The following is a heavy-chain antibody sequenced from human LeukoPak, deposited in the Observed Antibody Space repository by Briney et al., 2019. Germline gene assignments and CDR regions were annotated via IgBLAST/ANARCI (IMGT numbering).Heavy chain of an antibody. Sequence: PSETLSLTCAVYGGSFSGYYWSWIRQPPGKGLEWIGEINHSGSTNYNPSLKSRVTISVDTPKNQFSLKLSSVTAADTAVYYCARRGAIAARHFDYWGQGTLVTVSS. CDR1: GGSFSGYY. CDR2: INHSGST. J-gene: IGHJ4*02. D-gene: IGHD6-6*01. CDR3: ARRGAIAARHFDY. V-gene: IGHV4-34*01.